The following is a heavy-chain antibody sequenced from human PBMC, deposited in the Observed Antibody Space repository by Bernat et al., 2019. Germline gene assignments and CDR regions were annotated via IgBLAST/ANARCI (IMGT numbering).Heavy chain of an antibody. V-gene: IGHV3-23*04. CDR2: ISGSGGST. J-gene: IGHJ4*02. D-gene: IGHD1-20*01. Sequence: EVQLVGSGGGLIQPGGSLTLSCAASGFTVSVNYMSWVRQAPGKGLEWLSAISGSGGSTYYADSVEGRFTISRDNSKNTLYLQMNSLRAEDTAVYYCAKDRGYNWNGLFDYWGQGTLVTVSS. CDR3: AKDRGYNWNGLFDY. CDR1: GFTVSVNY.